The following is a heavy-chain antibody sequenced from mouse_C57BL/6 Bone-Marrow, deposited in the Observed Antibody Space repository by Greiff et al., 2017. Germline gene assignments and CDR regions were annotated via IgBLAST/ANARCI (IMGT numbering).Heavy chain of an antibody. CDR2: IRNKANGYTT. CDR1: GFTFTDYY. Sequence: DVMLVESGGGLVQPGGSLSLSCAASGFTFTDYYMSWVRQPPGQALEWLGFIRNKANGYTTEYSASVKGRFTISRDNSQSILYLQMNALRAEDSATYYCARYYYYGSSPWFAYWGQGTLVTVSA. V-gene: IGHV7-3*01. D-gene: IGHD1-1*01. J-gene: IGHJ3*01. CDR3: ARYYYYGSSPWFAY.